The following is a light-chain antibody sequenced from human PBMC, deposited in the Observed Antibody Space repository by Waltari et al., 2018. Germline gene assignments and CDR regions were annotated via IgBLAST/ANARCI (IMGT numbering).Light chain of an antibody. CDR2: EGS. V-gene: IGLV2-23*01. CDR1: SSDVINYNF. J-gene: IGLJ3*02. Sequence: QSALTQPASLSGSPGQSITISCTGTSSDVINYNFLSWYQHHPGEAPKLIIYEGSTRPSGVSDRFSGSKSGYTASLTISGLQAEDEADYYCCSYGFSVVFGGGTKLTVL. CDR3: CSYGFSVV.